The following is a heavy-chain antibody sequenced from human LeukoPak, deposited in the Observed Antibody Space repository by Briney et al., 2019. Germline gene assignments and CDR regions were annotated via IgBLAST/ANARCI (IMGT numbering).Heavy chain of an antibody. CDR3: ARDNSYSSGWYYDGELDY. V-gene: IGHV1-46*01. CDR1: GYTFTSYY. D-gene: IGHD6-19*01. Sequence: ASVKVSCKASGYTFTSYYMHWVRQAPGQGLEWMGIINPSGGSTSYAQKFQGRVTMTRDMSTSTVYMELSSLRSEDTAVYYCARDNSYSSGWYYDGELDYWGQGTLVTVYS. J-gene: IGHJ4*02. CDR2: INPSGGST.